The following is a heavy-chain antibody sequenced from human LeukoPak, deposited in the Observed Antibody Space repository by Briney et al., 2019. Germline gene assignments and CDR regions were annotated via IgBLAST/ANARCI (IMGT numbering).Heavy chain of an antibody. CDR2: ISDSGST. J-gene: IGHJ4*02. Sequence: PSETLSLTCAVSGGSMSSGDYSWTWIRQPPGKGLEWIGYISDSGSTYYNPSLKSRVTISVDTSKNQFSLKLSSVTAADTAVYYCARANRVSLYYFDYWGQGTLVTVSS. V-gene: IGHV4-30-4*07. D-gene: IGHD5/OR15-5a*01. CDR3: ARANRVSLYYFDY. CDR1: GGSMSSGDYS.